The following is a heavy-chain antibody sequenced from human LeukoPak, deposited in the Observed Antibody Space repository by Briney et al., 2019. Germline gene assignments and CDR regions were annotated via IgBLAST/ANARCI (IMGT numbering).Heavy chain of an antibody. D-gene: IGHD2-2*01. V-gene: IGHV1-2*06. CDR3: AGYCSSTSCYLYYGMDV. CDR1: GYTFTGYY. CDR2: INPNSGGT. Sequence: ASVTVSCTASGYTFTGYYMHWVRQAPGQGLEWMGRINPNSGGTNYAQKFQGRVTMTRDTSISTAYMELSRLRSDDTAVYYCAGYCSSTSCYLYYGMDVWGQGTTVTVSS. J-gene: IGHJ6*02.